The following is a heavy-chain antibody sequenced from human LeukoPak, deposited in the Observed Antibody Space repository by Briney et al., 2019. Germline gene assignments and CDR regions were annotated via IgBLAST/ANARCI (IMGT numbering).Heavy chain of an antibody. CDR3: ARVLALRLGELSFDP. V-gene: IGHV4-38-2*02. CDR1: GYSISSGYY. Sequence: SETLSLTCTVSGYSISSGYYWGWIRQPPGKGLEWIGSIYHSGSTYYNPSLKSRVTISVDTSKNQFSLKLSSVTAADTAVYYCARVLALRLGELSFDPWGQGTLVTVSS. CDR2: IYHSGST. D-gene: IGHD3-16*02. J-gene: IGHJ5*02.